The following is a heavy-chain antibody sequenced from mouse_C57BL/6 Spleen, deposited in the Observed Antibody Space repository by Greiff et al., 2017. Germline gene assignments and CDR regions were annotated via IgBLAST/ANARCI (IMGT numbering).Heavy chain of an antibody. Sequence: QVQLQQSGPELVKPGASVKISCKASGYSFTSYYIHWVKQRPGQGLEWIGWIYPGSGNTKYNEKFKGKATLTADTSSSTAYMQLSSLTSEDSAVYYCARYLPYYYGSSYYFDYWGQGTTLTVSS. CDR3: ARYLPYYYGSSYYFDY. V-gene: IGHV1-66*01. CDR2: IYPGSGNT. CDR1: GYSFTSYY. J-gene: IGHJ2*01. D-gene: IGHD1-1*01.